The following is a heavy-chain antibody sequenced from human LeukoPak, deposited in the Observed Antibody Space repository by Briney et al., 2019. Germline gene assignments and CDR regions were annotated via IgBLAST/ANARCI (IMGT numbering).Heavy chain of an antibody. Sequence: SETLSLTCTVSGGSISSGDYYWSWIRQPPGKGLECIGYIYDIGITYYNPSLKSQLSISLDTSKNQFSLKVTSVTAADTAVYYCARVRPDYYYGVDVWGQGTTVTVSS. CDR2: IYDIGIT. CDR1: GGSISSGDYY. J-gene: IGHJ6*02. V-gene: IGHV4-30-4*01. CDR3: ARVRPDYYYGVDV.